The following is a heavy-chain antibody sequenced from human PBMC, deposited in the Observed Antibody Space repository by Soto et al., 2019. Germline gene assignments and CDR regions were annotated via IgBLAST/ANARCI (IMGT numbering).Heavy chain of an antibody. Sequence: TGGSLRLSCTASGFNFNYYSMNWIRQAPGKGLEWVSSISSRSDIYYADSVKGRFTISRDNAKNSVSLQMNSLRAEDTAVYYCAREYTAWPLAYGLDVWGQGTTVTVSS. CDR3: AREYTAWPLAYGLDV. CDR1: GFNFNYYS. D-gene: IGHD2-2*02. J-gene: IGHJ6*02. V-gene: IGHV3-21*01. CDR2: ISSRSDI.